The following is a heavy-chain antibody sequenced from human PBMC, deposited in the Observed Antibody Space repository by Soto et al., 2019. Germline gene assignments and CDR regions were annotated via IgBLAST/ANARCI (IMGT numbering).Heavy chain of an antibody. CDR2: ISGSGKDT. CDR1: GFDLTSSR. J-gene: IGHJ6*02. CDR3: ARVHLVAGSAFYCDMDV. V-gene: IGHV3-21*01. Sequence: PGGSLRLSCVASGFDLTSSRMNWVRQAPGKGLEWVASISGSGKDTFYRHSVKGRFAISRDSAGTSLFLRMDSVKVEDTAVYHCARVHLVAGSAFYCDMDVWGQGTAVTVSS. D-gene: IGHD6-6*01.